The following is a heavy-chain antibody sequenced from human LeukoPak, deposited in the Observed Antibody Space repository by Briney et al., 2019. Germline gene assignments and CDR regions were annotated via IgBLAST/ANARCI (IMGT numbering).Heavy chain of an antibody. V-gene: IGHV3-30*04. Sequence: PGGSLRLSCAASGFTFSSYAMHWVRQAPGKGLEWVAVISHDGSNKYYADSVKGRFTISRDNSKNTLYLQMNSLRAEDTAVYYCAKDHYGYTDYWGQGTLVTVSS. J-gene: IGHJ4*02. CDR2: ISHDGSNK. CDR1: GFTFSSYA. D-gene: IGHD5-18*01. CDR3: AKDHYGYTDY.